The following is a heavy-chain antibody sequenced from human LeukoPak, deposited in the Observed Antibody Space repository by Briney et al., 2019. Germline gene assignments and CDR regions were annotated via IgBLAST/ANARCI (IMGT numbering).Heavy chain of an antibody. CDR2: ISGSGGST. D-gene: IGHD3-10*01. Sequence: GGSLRLSCAASGFTFSSYAMSWVRQAPGKGLEWVSAISGSGGSTYYADSVKGRFTISRDNSKNTLYLQMNSLRAEDTAVYYCTPNFYYGSGSSPVDYWGQGTLVTVSS. CDR1: GFTFSSYA. V-gene: IGHV3-23*01. CDR3: TPNFYYGSGSSPVDY. J-gene: IGHJ4*02.